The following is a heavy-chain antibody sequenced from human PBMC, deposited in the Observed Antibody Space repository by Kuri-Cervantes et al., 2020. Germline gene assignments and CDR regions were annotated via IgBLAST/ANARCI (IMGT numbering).Heavy chain of an antibody. CDR2: ISYDGSNK. Sequence: GESLKISCAASGFTFGSYAMHWVRQAPGKGLEWVAVISYDGSNKYYADSVKGRFTISRDNSKNTLYLQMNSLRAEDTAVYYCARGDDDYGDYEYYFDYWGQGTLVTVSS. J-gene: IGHJ4*02. D-gene: IGHD4-17*01. CDR3: ARGDDDYGDYEYYFDY. V-gene: IGHV3-30*01. CDR1: GFTFGSYA.